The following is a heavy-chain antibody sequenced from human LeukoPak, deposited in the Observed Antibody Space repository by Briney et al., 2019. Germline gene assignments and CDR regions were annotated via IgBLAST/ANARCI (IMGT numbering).Heavy chain of an antibody. CDR2: ISYDGSNK. Sequence: GGSLRLSCAASGFTFSSYAMRWVRQAPGKVLEWVAVISYDGSNKYYADSVKGRFTISRDNSKNTLYLQMNSLRAEDTAVYYCARVPPGAPHIVVVTATTIHGAFDIWGQGTMVTVSS. V-gene: IGHV3-30*04. CDR3: ARVPPGAPHIVVVTATTIHGAFDI. CDR1: GFTFSSYA. D-gene: IGHD2-21*02. J-gene: IGHJ3*02.